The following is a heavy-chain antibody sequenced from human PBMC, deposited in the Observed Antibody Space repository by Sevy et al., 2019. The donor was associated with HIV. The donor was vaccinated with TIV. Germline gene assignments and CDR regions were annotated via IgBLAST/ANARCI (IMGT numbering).Heavy chain of an antibody. CDR2: VYSDDSDI. J-gene: IGHJ4*02. CDR1: GYRFTSYW. CDR3: ARRVYDSSGYPQYYFDY. Sequence: GESLKISCKGSGYRFTSYWIGWVRQMPGKGLEWMGIVYSDDSDIRYSPSFQGQVTILADKSINTAYLQWTRLKASDTAMYFCARRVYDSSGYPQYYFDYWGQGTLVTVSS. V-gene: IGHV5-51*01. D-gene: IGHD3-22*01.